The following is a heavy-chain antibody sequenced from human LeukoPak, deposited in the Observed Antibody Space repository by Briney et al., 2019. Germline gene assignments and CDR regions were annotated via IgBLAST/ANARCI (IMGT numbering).Heavy chain of an antibody. V-gene: IGHV1-2*02. CDR1: EYTFTSYY. CDR2: SNPNSGGT. Sequence: ASVKVSCKASEYTFTSYYMHWVRQAPGRGLEWMGWSNPNSGGTNYAQKFQGRVTMTRDTSISTAYMELSRLRSDDTAVYYCARDRYGGFDIWGQGTMVTVSS. D-gene: IGHD5-18*01. J-gene: IGHJ3*02. CDR3: ARDRYGGFDI.